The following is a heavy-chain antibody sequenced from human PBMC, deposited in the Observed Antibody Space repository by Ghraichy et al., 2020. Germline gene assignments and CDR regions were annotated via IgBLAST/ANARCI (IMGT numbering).Heavy chain of an antibody. D-gene: IGHD6-19*01. CDR2: IYYSGST. V-gene: IGHV4-39*01. CDR3: ARHVVGIAVAGTPFGY. Sequence: SETLSLTCTVSGGSISSSSYYWGWIRQPPGKGLEWIGSIYYSGSTYYNPSLKSRVTISVDTSKNQFSLKLSSVTAADTAVYYCARHVVGIAVAGTPFGYWGQGTLVTVSS. CDR1: GGSISSSSYY. J-gene: IGHJ4*02.